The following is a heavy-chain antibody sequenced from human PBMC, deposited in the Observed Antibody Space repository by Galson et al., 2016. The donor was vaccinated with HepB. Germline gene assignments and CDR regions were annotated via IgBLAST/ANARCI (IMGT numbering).Heavy chain of an antibody. D-gene: IGHD3-22*01. CDR2: IYYSGNT. CDR1: GGSVSSGSYY. Sequence: SETLSLTCTVSGGSVSSGSYYWNWIRQPPGKGLGWIGYIYYSGNTDYNPSLKSRVTISVDTSKNQFSLRLSSVTAADPAVYYCAIRRGPTYYFDTSGPEGAVDIWGQGTLVTVSS. J-gene: IGHJ3*02. CDR3: AIRRGPTYYFDTSGPEGAVDI. V-gene: IGHV4-61*01.